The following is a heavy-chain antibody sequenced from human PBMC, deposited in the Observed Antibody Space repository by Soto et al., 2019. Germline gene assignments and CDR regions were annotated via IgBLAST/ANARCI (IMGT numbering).Heavy chain of an antibody. CDR2: IYYSGST. J-gene: IGHJ6*02. Sequence: SETLSLTCTVSGGSISSGGYYWSWIRQHPGKGLEWIGYIYYSGSTYYNPSLKSRVTISVDTSKNQFSLKLSSVTAADTAVYYCARDRVSPVYYYGMDVWGQGTTVTVS. CDR3: ARDRVSPVYYYGMDV. V-gene: IGHV4-31*03. CDR1: GGSISSGGYY.